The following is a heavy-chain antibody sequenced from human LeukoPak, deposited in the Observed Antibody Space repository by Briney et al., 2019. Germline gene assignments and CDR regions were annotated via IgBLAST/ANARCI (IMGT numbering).Heavy chain of an antibody. Sequence: GGSLRLSCAASGFSVSNNYMSWVRQAPGKGLEWVSVIYSGGSTFYADSVKGRFTISRDNSKNTLYLQMNSLRAEDTAVYYCASDSYSPEYFQHWGQGTLVTVSA. CDR3: ASDSYSPEYFQH. CDR2: IYSGGST. J-gene: IGHJ1*01. D-gene: IGHD2-15*01. V-gene: IGHV3-66*01. CDR1: GFSVSNNY.